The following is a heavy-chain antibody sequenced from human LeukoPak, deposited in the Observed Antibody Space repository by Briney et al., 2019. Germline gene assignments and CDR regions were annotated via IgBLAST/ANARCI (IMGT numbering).Heavy chain of an antibody. Sequence: SETLSLTCTVSGGSISSSSYYWGWIRQPPGKGLEWIGSIYYSGSTYYNPSLKSRVTISVDTSKNQFSLKLSSVTAADTAVYYCARDFGGLFSDYWGQGTLVTVSS. V-gene: IGHV4-39*07. J-gene: IGHJ4*02. CDR1: GGSISSSSYY. D-gene: IGHD3-16*01. CDR2: IYYSGST. CDR3: ARDFGGLFSDY.